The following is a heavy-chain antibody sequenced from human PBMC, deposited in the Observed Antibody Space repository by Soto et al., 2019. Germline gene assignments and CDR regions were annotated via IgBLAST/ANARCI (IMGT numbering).Heavy chain of an antibody. D-gene: IGHD2-21*01. CDR1: GFTFSTYT. CDR2: VSFDGSNK. CDR3: ARDYSTTAPFDY. V-gene: IGHV3-30-3*01. Sequence: VGSLRLSCAASGFTFSTYTLHWVRQAPGKGLEWVAVVSFDGSNKYYADSLEGRFTISRDNSKNTLYLEMNSLRAEDTAVYYCARDYSTTAPFDYWGQGTLVTVSS. J-gene: IGHJ4*02.